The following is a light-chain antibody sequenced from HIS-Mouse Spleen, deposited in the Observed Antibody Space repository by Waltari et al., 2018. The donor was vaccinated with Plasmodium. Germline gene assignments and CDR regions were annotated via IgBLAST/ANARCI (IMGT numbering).Light chain of an antibody. Sequence: QSALTQPASVSGSPGQSITISCTGTTRDVGGYNYVSWYHQHPGKAPKLMIYEVINRPSGVSNRFSGSKAGNTASLTISGLQAEDEADYYCSSYTSSSTRVFGGGTKLTVL. J-gene: IGLJ2*01. CDR3: SSYTSSSTRV. V-gene: IGLV2-14*01. CDR2: EVI. CDR1: TRDVGGYNY.